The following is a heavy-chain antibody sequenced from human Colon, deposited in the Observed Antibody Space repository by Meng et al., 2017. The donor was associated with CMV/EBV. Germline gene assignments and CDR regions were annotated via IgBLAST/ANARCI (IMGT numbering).Heavy chain of an antibody. D-gene: IGHD1-1*01. CDR3: ARYKNEGGMDV. Sequence: GGSLRLSCAASGFTFSSYSMNWVRQAPGKGLEWVSSISTSNSYMYYANSVKGRFTVSRDNANNSLSLQMNSLRVEDTAVYYCARYKNEGGMDVWGQGTTVTVSS. V-gene: IGHV3-21*06. CDR1: GFTFSSYS. J-gene: IGHJ6*02. CDR2: ISTSNSYM.